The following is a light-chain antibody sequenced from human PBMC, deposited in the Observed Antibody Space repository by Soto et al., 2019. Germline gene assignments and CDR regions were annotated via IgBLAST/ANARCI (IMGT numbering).Light chain of an antibody. CDR1: QGISSY. V-gene: IGKV1-8*01. Sequence: AIRMTQSPSSFSASTGDRVTITCRASQGISSYLAWYQQKPGKAPKLLVYAASTLQSGVQSRFSGSGPGTDFTITINCVQYEDFATYYCQHYYTYPRTFDQGTKMEIK. J-gene: IGKJ1*01. CDR2: AAS. CDR3: QHYYTYPRT.